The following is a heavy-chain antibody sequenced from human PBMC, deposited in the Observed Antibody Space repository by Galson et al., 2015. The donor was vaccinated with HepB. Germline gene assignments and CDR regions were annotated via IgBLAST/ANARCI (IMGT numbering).Heavy chain of an antibody. Sequence: SLRLSCAASGFTFSSYGMHWVRQAPGKGPEWVAVISSDGSNTDYADSVRGRFTISRDNLKNTLYLRLNSLRPEDTAVYYCAKDNVASGWDDTTIFDSWGQGTLVTVSS. D-gene: IGHD3-9*01. J-gene: IGHJ4*02. CDR1: GFTFSSYG. V-gene: IGHV3-30*18. CDR2: ISSDGSNT. CDR3: AKDNVASGWDDTTIFDS.